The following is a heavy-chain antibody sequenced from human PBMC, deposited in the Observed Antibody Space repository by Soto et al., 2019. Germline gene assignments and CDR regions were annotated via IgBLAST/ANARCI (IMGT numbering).Heavy chain of an antibody. CDR1: GFTFSSYA. D-gene: IGHD3-22*01. V-gene: IGHV3-30-3*01. CDR2: ISYDGSNK. J-gene: IGHJ6*02. Sequence: GGSLRLSCAASGFTFSSYAMHWVRQAPGKGLEWVAVISYDGSNKYYADSVKGRFTISRDNSKNTLYLQMNSLRAEDTAVYYCARDDSSGYYPWYYYGMDVWGQGTTVTVSS. CDR3: ARDDSSGYYPWYYYGMDV.